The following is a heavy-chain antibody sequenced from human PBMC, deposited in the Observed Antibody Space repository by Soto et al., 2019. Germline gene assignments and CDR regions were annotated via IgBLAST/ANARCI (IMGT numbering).Heavy chain of an antibody. J-gene: IGHJ4*02. CDR3: ATVALGYYDSSGYPLDY. CDR1: GYTLTELS. Sequence: ASVKVSCKVSGYTLTELSMHWARQAPGKGLEWMGGFDPEDGETIYAQKFQGRVTMTEDTSTDTAYMELSSLRSEDTAVYYCATVALGYYDSSGYPLDYWGQGTLVTVSS. V-gene: IGHV1-24*01. CDR2: FDPEDGET. D-gene: IGHD3-22*01.